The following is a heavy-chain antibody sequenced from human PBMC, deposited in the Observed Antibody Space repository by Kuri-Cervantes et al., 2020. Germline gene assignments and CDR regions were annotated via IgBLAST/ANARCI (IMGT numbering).Heavy chain of an antibody. CDR2: ISGSGGST. CDR3: ARDRYCSGGNCYRDFDC. CDR1: GFTFSSYA. Sequence: GESLKISCAASGFTFSSYAMSWVRQAPGKGLEWVSAISGSGGSTYYADSVKGRFTISRDNSKNTLYLQMNSLRAEDTAVYYCARDRYCSGGNCYRDFDCWGQGTLVTVSS. J-gene: IGHJ4*02. D-gene: IGHD2-15*01. V-gene: IGHV3-23*01.